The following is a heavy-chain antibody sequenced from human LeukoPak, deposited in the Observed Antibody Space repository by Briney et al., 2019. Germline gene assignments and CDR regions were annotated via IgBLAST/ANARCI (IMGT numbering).Heavy chain of an antibody. CDR3: ARDADSYGYPNYFEY. CDR1: GFTFSTYG. V-gene: IGHV3-30*03. CDR2: IYYVGSNK. Sequence: GSLRLSCAASGFTFSTYGMHWVRQAPGKGLEWVALIYYVGSNKYYAASVKGRFTISRDNSKSTLYLQMDSLRAEDTAVYYCARDADSYGYPNYFEYGGQGTLVTVSS. D-gene: IGHD5-18*01. J-gene: IGHJ4*02.